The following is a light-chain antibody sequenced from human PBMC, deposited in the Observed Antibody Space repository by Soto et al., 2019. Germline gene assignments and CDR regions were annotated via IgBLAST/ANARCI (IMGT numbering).Light chain of an antibody. Sequence: QSVLTQPPSVSGAPGQRVTVSCTGSRSNIGADYDVHWYQQLPGTAPKLLAYDNRNRPSGVPDRFSGSKSGTSASLAITGLQAEDEADYYCQSYDRSLSGYVFGTGTKVTVL. J-gene: IGLJ1*01. CDR2: DNR. V-gene: IGLV1-40*01. CDR1: RSNIGADYD. CDR3: QSYDRSLSGYV.